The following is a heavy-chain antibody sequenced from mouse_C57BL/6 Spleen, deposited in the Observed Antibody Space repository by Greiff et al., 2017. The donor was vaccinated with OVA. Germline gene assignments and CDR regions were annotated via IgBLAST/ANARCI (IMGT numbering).Heavy chain of an antibody. Sequence: EVMLVESEGGLVQPGSSMKLSCTASGFTFSDYYMAWVRQVPEKGLEWVANINYDGSSTYYLDSLKSRFIISRDNAKNILYLQTSSLKSEDTATYYCAREGDAMDYWGQGTSVTVSS. J-gene: IGHJ4*01. CDR1: GFTFSDYY. CDR2: INYDGSST. V-gene: IGHV5-16*01. CDR3: AREGDAMDY.